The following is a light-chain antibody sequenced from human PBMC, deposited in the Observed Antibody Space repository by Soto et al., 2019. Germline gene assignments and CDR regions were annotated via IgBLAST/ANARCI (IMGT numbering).Light chain of an antibody. CDR3: HQRQYWPPIT. CDR1: QGISSY. Sequence: DIQLTQSPSFLSASVGDRVIITCRASQGISSYLAWYQQKPGKAPKLLIYAASTLQSGVPSRFSGSGSGTEFTLTINSLQPDDFAVYYCHQRQYWPPITFGQGTRLEIK. V-gene: IGKV1-9*01. CDR2: AAS. J-gene: IGKJ5*01.